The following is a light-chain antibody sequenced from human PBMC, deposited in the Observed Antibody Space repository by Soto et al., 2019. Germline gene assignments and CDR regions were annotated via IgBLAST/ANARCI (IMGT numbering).Light chain of an antibody. J-gene: IGLJ3*02. Sequence: CTGXSSDVGAYNYVSWYQQHAGKAPKLVIYEVTKRPSGVPDRFSGSKSANTASLTVSGLQAEDEADYYCSSFASSNTWVFGGGTQLTVL. CDR3: SSFASSNTWV. V-gene: IGLV2-8*01. CDR1: SSDVGAYNY. CDR2: EVT.